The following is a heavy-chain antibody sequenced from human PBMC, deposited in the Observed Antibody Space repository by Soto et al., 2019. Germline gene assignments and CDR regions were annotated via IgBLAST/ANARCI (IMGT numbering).Heavy chain of an antibody. J-gene: IGHJ6*02. CDR1: GFNFSNYG. CDR2: LWSDGSNK. CDR3: ARGEAAGPYSMHV. V-gene: IGHV3-33*01. D-gene: IGHD6-13*01. Sequence: QVQLVESGGGVVQPGRSLRLSCAASGFNFSNYGMHWVRQAPGKGLEWVAVLWSDGSNKYYADSVKGRFTISRDNSKNTLYLQMNSQRAEDTAVYFCARGEAAGPYSMHVWGLGTTVTVSS.